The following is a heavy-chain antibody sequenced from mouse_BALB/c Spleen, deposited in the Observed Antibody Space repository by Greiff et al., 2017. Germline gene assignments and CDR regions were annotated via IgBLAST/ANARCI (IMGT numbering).Heavy chain of an antibody. Sequence: VKLVESGPGLVAPSQSLSITCTGSGFSLTSYGVSWVRQPQGKGLEWLGVIRGDGGTNYHSALISRLSISKDNSKSQVFLKLNSLHTDDTATYNCTKNDLAYWGQGTLVTVSA. CDR1: GFSLTSYG. J-gene: IGHJ3*01. CDR3: TKNDLAY. D-gene: IGHD2-3*01. CDR2: IRGDGGT. V-gene: IGHV2-3*01.